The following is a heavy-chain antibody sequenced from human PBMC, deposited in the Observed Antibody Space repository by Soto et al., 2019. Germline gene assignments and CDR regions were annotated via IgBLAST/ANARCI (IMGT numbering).Heavy chain of an antibody. D-gene: IGHD6-13*01. CDR1: GFTFSNYY. CDR2: ISTSSSYI. V-gene: IGHV3-21*01. CDR3: ARDMGTPGIAPAKMFDY. J-gene: IGHJ4*02. Sequence: EVQLVESGGGLVKPGGSLRLSCVASGFTFSNYYMNWVRRAPGKGLEWVSSISTSSSYIYYADSVKGRFTISRDNARSSLFLQVHSMRAEDTALYYCARDMGTPGIAPAKMFDYWGQGTLVIVSS.